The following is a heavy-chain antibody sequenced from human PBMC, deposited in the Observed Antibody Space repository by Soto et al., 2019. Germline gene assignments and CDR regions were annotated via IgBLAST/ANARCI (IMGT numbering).Heavy chain of an antibody. Sequence: QVQLVQSGAEVENPGASVKVSCCTSGYTFIGYDINWLRQATGQGLEWMGWINPDSGNTGYSQKFKGRLTVTRDTSTSTAYMELTNLRSEDTAVYYCARGGKTMREVHRLVPWGRGTQVTVS. J-gene: IGHJ5*02. CDR1: GYTFIGYD. CDR3: ARGGKTMREVHRLVP. CDR2: INPDSGNT. D-gene: IGHD1-1*01. V-gene: IGHV1-8*01.